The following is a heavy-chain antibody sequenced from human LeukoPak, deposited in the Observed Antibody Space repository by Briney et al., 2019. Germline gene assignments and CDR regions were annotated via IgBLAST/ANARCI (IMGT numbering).Heavy chain of an antibody. CDR2: INPSGGST. J-gene: IGHJ3*02. CDR1: GYTFTSYY. CDR3: ASSYYYGSGSYYPDAFDI. Sequence: ASVKVSCKASGYTFTSYYMHWVRQAPGQGLEWMGIINPSGGSTSYAQKFQGRVTMTWDTSTSTVYMELSSLRSEDTAVYYCASSYYYGSGSYYPDAFDIWGQGTMVTVSS. D-gene: IGHD3-10*01. V-gene: IGHV1-46*01.